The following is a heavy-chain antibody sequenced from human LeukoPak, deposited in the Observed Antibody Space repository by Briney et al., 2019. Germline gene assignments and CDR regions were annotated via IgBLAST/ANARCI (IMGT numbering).Heavy chain of an antibody. D-gene: IGHD3-16*01. V-gene: IGHV3-30*18. CDR2: ISYDGSNK. CDR3: AKDGGYYGMDV. J-gene: IGHJ6*02. Sequence: PGRSLRLSCAASGFTFSSYGMHWVRQAPGKGLEWVAVISYDGSNKYYADSVKGRFTISRDNSKNTLYLQMNSLRAEDTAEYYCAKDGGYYGMDVWGQGTTVTVSS. CDR1: GFTFSSYG.